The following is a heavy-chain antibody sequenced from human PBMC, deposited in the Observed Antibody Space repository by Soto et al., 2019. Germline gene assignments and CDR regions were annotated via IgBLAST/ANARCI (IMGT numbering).Heavy chain of an antibody. D-gene: IGHD6-13*01. Sequence: GGSLRLSCAASGFTFSSYAMSWVRQAPGKGLEWVSAISGSGGSTYYADSVKGRFTISRDNSKNTLYLQMNSLRAEDTAVYYCAKDAGEYSSSYDAFDIWGQGTMVTVSS. CDR1: GFTFSSYA. CDR2: ISGSGGST. J-gene: IGHJ3*02. CDR3: AKDAGEYSSSYDAFDI. V-gene: IGHV3-23*01.